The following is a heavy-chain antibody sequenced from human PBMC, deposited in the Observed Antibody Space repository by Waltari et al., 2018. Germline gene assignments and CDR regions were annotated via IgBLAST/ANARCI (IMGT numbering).Heavy chain of an antibody. CDR3: ARDLGEKNPGLVY. CDR1: GGTFSSYA. D-gene: IGHD3-10*01. V-gene: IGHV1-69*01. J-gene: IGHJ4*02. Sequence: QVQLVQSGAEVKKPGSSVKVSCKASGGTFSSYALSWVRQAPGQGLEWMGGIMPSFGTANYGQKFQGRVTSTADEATSTAYMELSSLRAEDTAVYYCARDLGEKNPGLVYWGQGTLVTVSS. CDR2: IMPSFGTA.